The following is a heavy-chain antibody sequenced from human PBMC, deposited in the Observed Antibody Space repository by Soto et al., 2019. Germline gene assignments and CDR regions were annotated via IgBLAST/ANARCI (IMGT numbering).Heavy chain of an antibody. D-gene: IGHD1-26*01. V-gene: IGHV4-59*12. CDR3: ARGVYSGSYDYYYGMDV. CDR2: IYYSGST. CDR1: GGSISSYY. J-gene: IGHJ6*02. Sequence: SETLSLTCTVSGGSISSYYWSWIRQPPGKGLEWIGYIYYSGSTNYNPSLKSRVTISVDTSKNQFSLKLSSVTAADTAVYYCARGVYSGSYDYYYGMDVWGQGTTVTVSS.